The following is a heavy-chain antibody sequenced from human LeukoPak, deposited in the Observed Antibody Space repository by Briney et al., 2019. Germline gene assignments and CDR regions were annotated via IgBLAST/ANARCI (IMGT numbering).Heavy chain of an antibody. Sequence: ASVKVSCKASGYTFTGYYMHWVRQAPGQGLEWMGWINPNSGGTNYAQKFQGRVTMTRDTSISTAYMELSRLRSDDTAVYYCAREIPAVTMVRGVSFGFDPWAQGTLVTVSS. CDR2: INPNSGGT. J-gene: IGHJ5*02. CDR3: AREIPAVTMVRGVSFGFDP. CDR1: GYTFTGYY. V-gene: IGHV1-2*02. D-gene: IGHD3-10*01.